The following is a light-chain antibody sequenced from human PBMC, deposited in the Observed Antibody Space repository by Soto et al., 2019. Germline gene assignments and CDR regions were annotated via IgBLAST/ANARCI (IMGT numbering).Light chain of an antibody. CDR1: QSISNW. V-gene: IGKV1-5*01. CDR2: DAS. J-gene: IGKJ4*01. Sequence: DLQMTQSPSTLSASVGDRVTITCRASQSISNWLAWYQQKPGKAPQVLIYDASSLKTGVPSRFSGSGSGTEFTLTISYLQPDDFATYYCHQYNGDPLTFGGGTRVEMK. CDR3: HQYNGDPLT.